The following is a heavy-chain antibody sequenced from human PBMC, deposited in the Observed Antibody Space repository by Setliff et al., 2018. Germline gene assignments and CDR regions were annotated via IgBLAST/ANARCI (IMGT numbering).Heavy chain of an antibody. V-gene: IGHV1-46*03. D-gene: IGHD3-3*01. CDR2: INPSGGLT. Sequence: GASVKVSCKASGYTLTNYYMHWVRQAPGQGLEWMGIINPSGGLTRYAQKFQGRVTMTRDTSTSTVYVEVSSLRSEDTAVYYCARDRYYNSWSGTSITAPHDAFDIWGQGTMVTVSS. J-gene: IGHJ3*02. CDR1: GYTLTNYY. CDR3: ARDRYYNSWSGTSITAPHDAFDI.